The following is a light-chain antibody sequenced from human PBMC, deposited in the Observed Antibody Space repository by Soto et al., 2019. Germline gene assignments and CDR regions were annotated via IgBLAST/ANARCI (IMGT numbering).Light chain of an antibody. V-gene: IGKV1-33*01. Sequence: DIQMTQSPSSLSASVGDRVTITCQASQDISKYLNWYQHKPGKAPKLLIYDISNLETRVPSMFSGSGSGTLFTFTISSLLPEDTAVYYCQHYDNLPRNAFGQGTKLEIK. CDR1: QDISKY. CDR2: DIS. CDR3: QHYDNLPRNA. J-gene: IGKJ2*01.